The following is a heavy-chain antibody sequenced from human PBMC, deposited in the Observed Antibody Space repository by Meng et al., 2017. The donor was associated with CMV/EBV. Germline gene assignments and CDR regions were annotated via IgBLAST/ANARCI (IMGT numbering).Heavy chain of an antibody. CDR3: ARAGQEYSSSWYGFDY. CDR2: INPSGGST. Sequence: SGYTFTSYYMHWVRQAPGQGLEWMGIINPSGGSTSYAQKFQGRVTMTRDTSTSTVYMELSSLRSEDTAVYYCARAGQEYSSSWYGFDYWGQGTLVTASS. D-gene: IGHD6-13*01. CDR1: GYTFTSYY. V-gene: IGHV1-46*01. J-gene: IGHJ4*02.